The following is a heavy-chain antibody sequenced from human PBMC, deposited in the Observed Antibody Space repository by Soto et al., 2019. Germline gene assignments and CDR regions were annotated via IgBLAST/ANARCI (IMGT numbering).Heavy chain of an antibody. D-gene: IGHD2-2*01. CDR1: GFTFSSYA. CDR2: ISGSGGST. Sequence: GGSLRLSCAASGFTFSSYAMSWVRQAPGKGLEWVSAISGSGGSTYYADSVKGRFTISRDNSKNTLYLQMNSLRAEDTAVYYCAKDRACSSTSCYYYFDYWGQGTLVTVSS. V-gene: IGHV3-23*01. CDR3: AKDRACSSTSCYYYFDY. J-gene: IGHJ4*02.